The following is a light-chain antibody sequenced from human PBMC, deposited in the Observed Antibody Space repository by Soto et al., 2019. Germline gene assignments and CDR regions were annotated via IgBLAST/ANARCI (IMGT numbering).Light chain of an antibody. V-gene: IGKV3D-15*01. CDR3: HQYNFWPT. J-gene: IGKJ1*01. Sequence: EIVLTQSPATLSLSPGERATLSCRASQSVSSYLAWYQQKPGQAPRLLIYGASNRATGIPARFSGSGSGTEFTLTISSRQSEDFAVYYCHQYNFWPTFGQGTKVDIK. CDR1: QSVSSY. CDR2: GAS.